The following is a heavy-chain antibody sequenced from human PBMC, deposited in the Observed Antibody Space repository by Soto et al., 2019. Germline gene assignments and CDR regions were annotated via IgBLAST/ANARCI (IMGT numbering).Heavy chain of an antibody. J-gene: IGHJ4*02. CDR3: ATSGIALVLDF. V-gene: IGHV5-10-1*01. D-gene: IGHD6-13*01. CDR1: GYSFPSYW. CDR2: IDPTDSYT. Sequence: GAALKISCKGSGYSFPSYWITWVRQMPGKGLEWMGRIDPTDSYTNYSPSFQGHVTFSADKSISTAYLQWSSLKASDTAMYYCATSGIALVLDFWGQGTLVTVSS.